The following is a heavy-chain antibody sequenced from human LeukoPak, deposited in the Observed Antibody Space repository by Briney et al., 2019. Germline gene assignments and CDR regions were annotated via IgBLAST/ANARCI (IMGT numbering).Heavy chain of an antibody. CDR1: GDSINSYY. V-gene: IGHV4-4*07. CDR3: ARGSSGYSNSFGMDV. D-gene: IGHD3-22*01. J-gene: IGHJ6*02. CDR2: IYTSGST. Sequence: SETLSLTCTVSGDSINSYYWRWLRQPAVKGLEWIGRIYTSGSTNYNPSLKSRVTMSVDTSKNQFSLKLSSVTAADTAVYYCARGSSGYSNSFGMDVWGQGTTVTVSS.